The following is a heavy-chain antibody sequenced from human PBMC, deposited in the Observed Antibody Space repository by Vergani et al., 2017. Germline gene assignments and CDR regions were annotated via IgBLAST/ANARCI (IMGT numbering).Heavy chain of an antibody. J-gene: IGHJ6*03. CDR1: GGTFSSYA. CDR3: ARGIIWGGDCYRDYYYHYMDG. V-gene: IGHV1-69*01. D-gene: IGHD2-21*02. Sequence: QVQLVQSGAEVKKPGSSVKVSCKASGGTFSSYAISWVRQAPGQGLEWMGGIIPIFGTANYAQKFQGRVTITADESTSTAYMELSSLRSEDTAVYYWARGIIWGGDCYRDYYYHYMDGWGEGTTVTVSS. CDR2: IIPIFGTA.